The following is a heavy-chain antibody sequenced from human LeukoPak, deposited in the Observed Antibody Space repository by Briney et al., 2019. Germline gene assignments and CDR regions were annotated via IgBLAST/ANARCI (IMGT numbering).Heavy chain of an antibody. CDR2: IYSDGSST. J-gene: IGHJ4*02. D-gene: IGHD6-13*01. CDR1: GFTFSSYW. Sequence: GGSLRLSCAASGFTFSSYWMHWVRQAPGKGLVWVSRIYSDGSSTSYADSVKGRFTISRDNAKNTLYLQMNSLRAEDTAVYYCARAGGSSSWYGYWGQGTLVTVSS. V-gene: IGHV3-74*01. CDR3: ARAGGSSSWYGY.